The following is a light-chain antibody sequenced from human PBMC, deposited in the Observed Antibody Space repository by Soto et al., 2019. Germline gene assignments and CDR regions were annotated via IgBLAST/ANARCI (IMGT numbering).Light chain of an antibody. V-gene: IGLV2-18*01. CDR1: RSDVGNYDL. J-gene: IGLJ3*02. CDR2: QVS. Sequence: QSVLTQPPSVSGSPGQSVTISCTGTRSDVGNYDLVSWYQQPPGTAPKLLIYQVSNRPSGVPDRFSGSKSGNTASLTISGLQAEDEADYYCSLKTSSATWVFGGGTKVTAL. CDR3: SLKTSSATWV.